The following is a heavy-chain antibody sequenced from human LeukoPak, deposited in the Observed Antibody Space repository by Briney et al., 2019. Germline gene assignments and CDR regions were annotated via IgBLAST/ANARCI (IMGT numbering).Heavy chain of an antibody. D-gene: IGHD3-22*01. CDR1: GGSLSSSSYY. J-gene: IGHJ4*02. CDR3: ARHGDYDSSGYSSY. V-gene: IGHV4-39*01. Sequence: SETLSLTCTVSGGSLSSSSYYWGWIRQPPGKGLEWIGSIYYSGSTYYNPSLKSRVTISVDTSKNQFSMQLSSVTAADTAVYYCARHGDYDSSGYSSYWGQGTLVTVSS. CDR2: IYYSGST.